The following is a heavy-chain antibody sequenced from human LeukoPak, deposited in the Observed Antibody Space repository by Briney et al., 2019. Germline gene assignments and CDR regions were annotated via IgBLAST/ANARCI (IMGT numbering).Heavy chain of an antibody. CDR1: GFTFSSYS. Sequence: GGSLRLSCAASGFTFSSYSMNWVRQAPGKGLEWVSSISSSSSYIYYADSVKGRFTISRDNAKNSLYLQMNSLRAEDTAVYYCAKDQDSGIAVAGSGPGYWGQGTLVTVSS. CDR3: AKDQDSGIAVAGSGPGY. J-gene: IGHJ4*02. CDR2: ISSSSSYI. V-gene: IGHV3-21*04. D-gene: IGHD6-19*01.